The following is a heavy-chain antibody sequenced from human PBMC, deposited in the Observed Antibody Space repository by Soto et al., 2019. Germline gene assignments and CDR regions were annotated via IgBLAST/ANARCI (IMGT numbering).Heavy chain of an antibody. CDR1: GFSFSNYA. J-gene: IGHJ4*02. Sequence: GGSLRLSCAASGFSFSNYAMSWVRQAPGKGLEWVSAISGSGGSTYYADSVKGRFTISRDNSKNTLYLQMNSLRAEDTAVYYCAKDLGGYDYFFDYWGQGTLVTVSS. CDR3: AKDLGGYDYFFDY. V-gene: IGHV3-23*01. D-gene: IGHD5-12*01. CDR2: ISGSGGST.